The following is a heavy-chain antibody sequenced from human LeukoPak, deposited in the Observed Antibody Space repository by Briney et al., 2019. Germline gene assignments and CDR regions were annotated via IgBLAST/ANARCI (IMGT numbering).Heavy chain of an antibody. J-gene: IGHJ5*02. CDR1: GYTYTTDG. D-gene: IGHD6-13*01. CDR2: IDTYSGKT. V-gene: IGHV1-18*01. CDR3: ARDRGIAEAGSFDP. Sequence: ASVKVSCKASGYTYTTDGISWVRQAPGQGLEWMGWIDTYSGKTNYARKFQGRVTMTSDTSTSTAYMELRSLRSDDTAVYYCARDRGIAEAGSFDPWGLGTLVTVSS.